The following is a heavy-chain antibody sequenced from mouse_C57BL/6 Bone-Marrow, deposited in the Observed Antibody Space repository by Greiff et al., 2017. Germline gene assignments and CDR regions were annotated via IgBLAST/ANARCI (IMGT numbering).Heavy chain of an antibody. D-gene: IGHD2-5*01. Sequence: VKLVESGAELVRPGTSVKVSCKASGYAFTNYLIEWVKQRPGQGLEWIGVINPGSGGTNYNEKFKGKATLTAVKSSSTAYMQLSSLTSEDSAVYFGATSYYSNYVGAMDYWGQGTSVTVSS. V-gene: IGHV1-54*01. CDR1: GYAFTNYL. CDR2: INPGSGGT. J-gene: IGHJ4*01. CDR3: ATSYYSNYVGAMDY.